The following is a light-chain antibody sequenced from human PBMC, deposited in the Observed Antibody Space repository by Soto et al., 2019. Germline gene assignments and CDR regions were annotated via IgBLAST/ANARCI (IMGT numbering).Light chain of an antibody. J-gene: IGKJ1*01. CDR2: GAS. CDR3: QQYNNWPPWT. V-gene: IGKV3-15*01. Sequence: EIVMTQSPATLSVSPGERATLSCRASQSVSSNLAWYQQKPGQAPMILIYGASTRATGIPARFSGSGSGTEFTLTISSLQSEDFAVYYCQQYNNWPPWTFGQGTKVEIK. CDR1: QSVSSN.